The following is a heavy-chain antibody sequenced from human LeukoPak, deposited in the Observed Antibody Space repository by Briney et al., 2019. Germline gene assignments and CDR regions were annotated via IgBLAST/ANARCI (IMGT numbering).Heavy chain of an antibody. Sequence: SETLSLTCTVSGGSISSYYWSRIRQPPGKGLEWIGYIYYSGSTNYNPSLKSRVTISVDTSKNQFSLKLSSVTAADTAVYYCARLNSSGYYYGWFDPWGQGTLVTVSS. D-gene: IGHD3-22*01. CDR3: ARLNSSGYYYGWFDP. CDR2: IYYSGST. J-gene: IGHJ5*02. CDR1: GGSISSYY. V-gene: IGHV4-59*01.